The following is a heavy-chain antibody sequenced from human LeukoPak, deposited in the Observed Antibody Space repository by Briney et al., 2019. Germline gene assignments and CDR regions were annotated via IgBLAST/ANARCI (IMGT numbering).Heavy chain of an antibody. CDR1: GGTFSSYA. J-gene: IGHJ4*02. V-gene: IGHV1-69*04. Sequence: GASVKVSCKASGGTFSSYAISWVRQAPGQGLEWMGRIIPIFGIANYAQKFQGRVTITADKSTSTAYMELSSLRSEDTAVYYCARRGSGSYYQIWGQGTLVTVSS. D-gene: IGHD3-10*01. CDR2: IIPIFGIA. CDR3: ARRGSGSYYQI.